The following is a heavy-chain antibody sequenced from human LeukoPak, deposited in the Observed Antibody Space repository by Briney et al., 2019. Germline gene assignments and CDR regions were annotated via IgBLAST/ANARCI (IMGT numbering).Heavy chain of an antibody. CDR1: GFTFSSYA. V-gene: IGHV3-23*01. D-gene: IGHD1-14*01. Sequence: NPGGSLRLSCAASGFTFSSYAMSWVRQAPGKGLEWVSAISGSGGSTYYADSVKGRFTISRDNSKHTLYLQMNSLRAEDTDVYYCAKGPRRTPRVGWFDPWGQGTLVTVSS. CDR2: ISGSGGST. J-gene: IGHJ5*02. CDR3: AKGPRRTPRVGWFDP.